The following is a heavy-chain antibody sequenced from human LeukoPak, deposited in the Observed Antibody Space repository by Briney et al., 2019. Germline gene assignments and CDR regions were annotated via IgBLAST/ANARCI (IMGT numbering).Heavy chain of an antibody. D-gene: IGHD3-22*01. CDR3: AKDKPRPRITMIVVVPPGMDV. Sequence: GGSLRLSCAASGFTFSDYWIHWVRQAPGKGLVWVSRINTDGSITNYADSVKGRFSISRDNAKNTLYLQMNSLRAEDTAVYYCAKDKPRPRITMIVVVPPGMDVWGQGTTVTVSS. J-gene: IGHJ6*02. CDR1: GFTFSDYW. CDR2: INTDGSIT. V-gene: IGHV3-74*01.